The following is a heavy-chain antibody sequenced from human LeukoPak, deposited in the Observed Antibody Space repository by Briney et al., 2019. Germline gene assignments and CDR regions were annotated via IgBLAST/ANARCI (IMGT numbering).Heavy chain of an antibody. CDR1: GFTFNTYA. D-gene: IGHD3-10*01. Sequence: GSLRLSCAASGFTFNTYALHWVRQAPGQGLEFVSAISSNGAGTYYANSVKGRFTISRDNSKNTLYLQMGSLRAEDMAMYYCARIMIRGAPSDNWGQGTLVTVSS. CDR2: ISSNGAGT. CDR3: ARIMIRGAPSDN. J-gene: IGHJ4*02. V-gene: IGHV3-64*01.